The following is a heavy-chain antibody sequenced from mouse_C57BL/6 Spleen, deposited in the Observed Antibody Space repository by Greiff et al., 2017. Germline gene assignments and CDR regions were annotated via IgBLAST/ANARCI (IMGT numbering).Heavy chain of an antibody. D-gene: IGHD3-2*02. V-gene: IGHV1-53*01. CDR2: INPSNGGT. J-gene: IGHJ4*01. CDR3: ARRRHGSGSYYAMDY. Sequence: QVQLQQPGTELVKPGASVKLSCKASGYTFTSYWMHWVKQRPGQGLEWIGNINPSNGGTNYNEKFKSKATLTVDKSSSTAYMQLSSLTSEDSAFYYWARRRHGSGSYYAMDYWGQGTSVTVSS. CDR1: GYTFTSYW.